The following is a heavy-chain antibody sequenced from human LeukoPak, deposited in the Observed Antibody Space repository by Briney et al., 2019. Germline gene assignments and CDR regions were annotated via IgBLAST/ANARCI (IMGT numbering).Heavy chain of an antibody. Sequence: ASVKVSCKASGYTFTSYYMHWVRQAPGQGLEWMGRINPNSGGTNYAQKFQGRVTMTRDTSISTAYMELSRLRSDDTAVYYCAREDSYGFSNWFDPWGQGTLVTVPS. CDR1: GYTFTSYY. CDR2: INPNSGGT. V-gene: IGHV1-2*06. D-gene: IGHD5-18*01. J-gene: IGHJ5*02. CDR3: AREDSYGFSNWFDP.